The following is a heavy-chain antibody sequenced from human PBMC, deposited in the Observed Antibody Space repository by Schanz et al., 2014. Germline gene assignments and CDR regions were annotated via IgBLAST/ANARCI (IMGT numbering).Heavy chain of an antibody. J-gene: IGHJ4*02. D-gene: IGHD3-9*01. Sequence: VQLLESGGGFVQPGGSLRLSCAASGFTFSNYAMTWVRQAPGKGLEWVAVMSYDGSNKYYADSVKGRFTISRDNSKNTLYLQVNSLRAEDTAVYYCAKHVRSLTGNDYWGQGTLVTVSS. CDR3: AKHVRSLTGNDY. V-gene: IGHV3-30-3*02. CDR2: MSYDGSNK. CDR1: GFTFSNYA.